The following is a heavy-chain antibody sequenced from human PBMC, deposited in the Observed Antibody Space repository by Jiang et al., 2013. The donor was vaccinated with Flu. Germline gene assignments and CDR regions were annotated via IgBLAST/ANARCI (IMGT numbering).Heavy chain of an antibody. J-gene: IGHJ6*02. Sequence: SLTCTVSGGSISSYYWSWIRQPPGKGLEWIGYIYYSGSTNYNPSLKSRVTISVDTSKNQFSLKLSSVTAADTAVYYCARARRRSWQPLGGMDVWGQGTTVTVSS. D-gene: IGHD6-13*01. CDR1: GGSISSYY. CDR2: IYYSGST. V-gene: IGHV4-59*12. CDR3: ARARRRSWQPLGGMDV.